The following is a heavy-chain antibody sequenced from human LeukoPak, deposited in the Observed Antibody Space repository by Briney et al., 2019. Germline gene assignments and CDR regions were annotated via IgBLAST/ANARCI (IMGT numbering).Heavy chain of an antibody. V-gene: IGHV4-59*08. D-gene: IGHD6-13*01. J-gene: IGHJ5*02. CDR2: ISSSGST. CDR1: GGSINAYW. Sequence: SETLSLTCTLSGGSINAYWWSWIRQPPGKGLEWIGYISSSGSTNYNPSLKSRVTISLATSKTHFSLNLNSMTAADTAVYYCAGLHFAASEEFDPWGQGILVTVSS. CDR3: AGLHFAASEEFDP.